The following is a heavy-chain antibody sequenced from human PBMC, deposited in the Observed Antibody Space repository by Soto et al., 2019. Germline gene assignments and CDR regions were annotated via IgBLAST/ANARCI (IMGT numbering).Heavy chain of an antibody. Sequence: GGSLRLSCAASGFTLSTYWTHWVRQAPGQGLVWVSHINNDGSATSDADSVKGRFTISRDDAKNTLYLQMNRLRVEDTAVYYCARSWFPYYFDSWGQGTLVTVSS. CDR1: GFTLSTYW. J-gene: IGHJ4*02. D-gene: IGHD3-10*01. CDR2: INNDGSAT. V-gene: IGHV3-74*01. CDR3: ARSWFPYYFDS.